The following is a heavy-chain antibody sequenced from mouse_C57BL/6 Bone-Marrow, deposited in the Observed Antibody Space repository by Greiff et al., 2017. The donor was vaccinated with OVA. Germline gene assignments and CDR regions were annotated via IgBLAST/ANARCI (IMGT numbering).Heavy chain of an antibody. D-gene: IGHD2-13*01. V-gene: IGHV1-42*01. CDR2: INPSTGGT. Sequence: VQLQQSGPELVKPGASVKISCKASGYSFTGYYMNWVKQSPEKSLEWIGEINPSTGGTTYNQKFKAKATLTVDKSSSTAYMQLKSLTSEDSAVYYCARTPRSTMVMDYWGQGTSVTVSS. CDR3: ARTPRSTMVMDY. J-gene: IGHJ4*01. CDR1: GYSFTGYY.